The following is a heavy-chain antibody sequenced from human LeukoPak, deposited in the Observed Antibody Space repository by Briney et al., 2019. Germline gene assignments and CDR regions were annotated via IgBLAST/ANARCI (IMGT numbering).Heavy chain of an antibody. J-gene: IGHJ4*02. D-gene: IGHD3-22*01. V-gene: IGHV3-53*01. Sequence: PGGSLRLSCAASGFTVSSNYMNWVRQAPGKGLEWVSIIYGGGSTYYADSVRGRFTISRDNSKNTLYLQMNSLTAEDTAVYYCARWDSSGYHKYYFDYWGQGTLVTVSS. CDR2: IYGGGST. CDR1: GFTVSSNY. CDR3: ARWDSSGYHKYYFDY.